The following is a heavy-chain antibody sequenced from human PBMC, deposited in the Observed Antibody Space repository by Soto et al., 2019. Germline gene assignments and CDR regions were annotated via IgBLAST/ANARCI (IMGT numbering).Heavy chain of an antibody. CDR2: ISYDGSNK. J-gene: IGHJ4*02. V-gene: IGHV3-30*18. CDR3: AKDHSYGLPGLGYFDY. CDR1: GFTFSIYG. Sequence: QVQLVESGGGVVQPGRSLRLSCTASGFTFSIYGMHWGRQAPGKGLEWVAVISYDGSNKYYADSVKGRFTISRDSSKSTLYLQMNSLSADDTAVYYCAKDHSYGLPGLGYFDYWGQGTLVTVSS. D-gene: IGHD5-18*01.